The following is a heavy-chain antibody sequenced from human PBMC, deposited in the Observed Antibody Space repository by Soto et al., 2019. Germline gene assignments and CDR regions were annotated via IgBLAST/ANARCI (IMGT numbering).Heavy chain of an antibody. D-gene: IGHD1-26*01. V-gene: IGHV3-48*02. CDR3: ARGSTGSYFLYAFDI. CDR1: GFTFSSYS. CDR2: ISSSSSTI. Sequence: GGSLRLSCAASGFTFSSYSMNWVRQAPGKGLEWVSYISSSSSTIYYADSVKGRFTISRDNAKNSLYLQMNSLRDEDTAVYYCARGSTGSYFLYAFDIWGQGTMVTVSS. J-gene: IGHJ3*02.